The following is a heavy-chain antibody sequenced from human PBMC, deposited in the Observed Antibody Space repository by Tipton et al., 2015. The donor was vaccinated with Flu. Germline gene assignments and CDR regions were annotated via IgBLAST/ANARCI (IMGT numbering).Heavy chain of an antibody. D-gene: IGHD6-19*01. V-gene: IGHV3-30-3*01. CDR2: VSSDGNT. CDR1: GFTFINFA. Sequence: SLRLSCAASGFTFINFAFHWVRQTPGKGLEWVAVVSSDGNTHYADSVKGRFTVSRDNSNNTLSLQMRSLRIEDTAVYYCARDKVGSGWSIDSWGQGTLVTVSS. J-gene: IGHJ4*02. CDR3: ARDKVGSGWSIDS.